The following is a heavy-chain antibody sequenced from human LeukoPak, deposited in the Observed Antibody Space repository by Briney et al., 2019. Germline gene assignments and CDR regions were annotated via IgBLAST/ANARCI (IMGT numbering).Heavy chain of an antibody. D-gene: IGHD6-19*01. CDR2: VSDTGST. V-gene: IGHV4-59*01. CDR1: GGSINSYY. J-gene: IGHJ4*02. CDR3: ARVARPSSGWYYFDY. Sequence: SETLSLTCTVSGGSINSYYWSWIRQPPGKGLEWIGYVSDTGSTNYNPSLKSRVTISVDTSNNQFSLKLSSVTAADTAVYYCARVARPSSGWYYFDYWGQGTLVTVFS.